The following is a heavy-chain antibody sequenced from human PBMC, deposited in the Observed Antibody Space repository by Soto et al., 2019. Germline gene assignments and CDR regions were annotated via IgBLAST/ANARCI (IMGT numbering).Heavy chain of an antibody. D-gene: IGHD3-10*01. Sequence: QVQLQESGPGLVKPSQTLSLTCTVSGGSISSGGYYWSWIRQHPGKGLEWIGYIYYSGSTYYNPSRKRRVTISVDTSKNQCSLKLSSVTAADTAVYYCARCVAKSPVWFGEPPLYYFDYWGQGTLVTVSS. V-gene: IGHV4-31*03. CDR3: ARCVAKSPVWFGEPPLYYFDY. CDR2: IYYSGST. CDR1: GGSISSGGYY. J-gene: IGHJ4*02.